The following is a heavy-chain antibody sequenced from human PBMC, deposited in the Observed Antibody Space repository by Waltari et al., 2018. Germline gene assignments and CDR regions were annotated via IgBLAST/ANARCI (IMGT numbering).Heavy chain of an antibody. CDR1: GRILSIQA. D-gene: IGHD6-19*01. V-gene: IGHV1-69*04. J-gene: IGHJ4*02. Sequence: VQLVQSGPEVKKPGYSVKVSCKGSGRILSIQAINLVRQAPGQGLEWMGRIVPIVGLVNYAQKFQGRVSITADKFTSIAYMELSGLRSEDTAVDYCARSGVAVAGSYFDYWGQGALVTVSS. CDR2: IVPIVGLV. CDR3: ARSGVAVAGSYFDY.